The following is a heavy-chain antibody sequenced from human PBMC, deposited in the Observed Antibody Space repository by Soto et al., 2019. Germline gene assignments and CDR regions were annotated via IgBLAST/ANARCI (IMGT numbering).Heavy chain of an antibody. V-gene: IGHV3-9*01. CDR1: GFTFDDYA. J-gene: IGHJ3*02. Sequence: GGSLRLSCAASGFTFDDYAMHWVRQAPGKGLEWVSGISWNSGSIGYADSVKGRFTISRDNAKNSLYLQMNSLRAEDTALYYCAKVFIAAGTRHAFDIWGQGTMVTVSS. D-gene: IGHD6-13*01. CDR2: ISWNSGSI. CDR3: AKVFIAAGTRHAFDI.